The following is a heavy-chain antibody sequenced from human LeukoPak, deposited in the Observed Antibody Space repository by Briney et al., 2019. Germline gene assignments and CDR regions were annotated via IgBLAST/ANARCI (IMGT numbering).Heavy chain of an antibody. V-gene: IGHV1-69*05. D-gene: IGHD3-10*01. CDR3: AREMYYYGSGRHTEFDP. CDR1: GGTFSSYA. Sequence: GASVKVSCKASGGTFSSYAISWVRQAPGQGLEWMGRIIPIFGTANYAQKFQGRVTITTDESTSTAYMELSSLRSEDTAVYYCAREMYYYGSGRHTEFDPWGQGTLVTVSS. CDR2: IIPIFGTA. J-gene: IGHJ5*02.